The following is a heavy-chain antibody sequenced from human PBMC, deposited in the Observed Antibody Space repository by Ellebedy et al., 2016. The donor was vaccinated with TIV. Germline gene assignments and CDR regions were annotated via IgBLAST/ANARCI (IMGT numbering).Heavy chain of an antibody. J-gene: IGHJ5*02. V-gene: IGHV3-30-3*01. CDR3: ARDGSGQIHPTTWFDH. CDR2: ISYDGSNK. CDR1: GFTFSSYA. Sequence: GGSLRLXCAASGFTFSSYAMHWVRQAPGKGLEWVAVISYDGSNKYYADSVKGRFTISRDNSKNTLYLQMNSLRAEDTAVYYCARDGSGQIHPTTWFDHWGQGTLVTVSS. D-gene: IGHD3-10*01.